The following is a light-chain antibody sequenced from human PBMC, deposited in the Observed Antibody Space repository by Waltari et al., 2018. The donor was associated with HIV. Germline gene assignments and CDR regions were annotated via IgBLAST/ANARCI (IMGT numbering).Light chain of an antibody. CDR2: EVS. CDR1: SRDVGSSNH. V-gene: IGLV2-18*02. J-gene: IGLJ2*01. CDR3: SSYTSSSPV. Sequence: QSALTQPPSVSGSPGQSVTISCTGTSRDVGSSNHVSWYQQPPGTAPKLMIYEVSNRPSGVPDRFSGSKSGNTASLTISGLQAEDEADYYCSSYTSSSPVFGGGTKLTVL.